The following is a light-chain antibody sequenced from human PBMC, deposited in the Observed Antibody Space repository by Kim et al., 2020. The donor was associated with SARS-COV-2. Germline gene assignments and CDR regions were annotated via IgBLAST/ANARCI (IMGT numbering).Light chain of an antibody. J-gene: IGLJ3*02. V-gene: IGLV3-1*01. CDR3: QAWDSSSVV. Sequence: VSPGQTANITCSGDKLGDKYVCWYQQKPGQSPFLVISQDTKRPSGIPERFSGSNSGITATLTISGTQAMDEADYHCQAWDSSSVVFGGGTKLTVL. CDR1: KLGDKY. CDR2: QDT.